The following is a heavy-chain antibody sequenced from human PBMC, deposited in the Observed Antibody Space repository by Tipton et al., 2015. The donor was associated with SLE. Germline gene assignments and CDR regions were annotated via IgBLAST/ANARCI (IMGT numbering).Heavy chain of an antibody. CDR3: THSTDYYYMDV. CDR2: VYATGST. Sequence: TLSLTCTVSGGSITSGSYYWSWIRQPAGKGLEWIGRVYATGSTYYNPSLKSRVTMSLDTSKNQFSLKLTSVTPADTAVYYCTHSTDYYYMDVWGKGTTVTVSS. D-gene: IGHD5-18*01. V-gene: IGHV4-61*02. CDR1: GGSITSGSYY. J-gene: IGHJ6*03.